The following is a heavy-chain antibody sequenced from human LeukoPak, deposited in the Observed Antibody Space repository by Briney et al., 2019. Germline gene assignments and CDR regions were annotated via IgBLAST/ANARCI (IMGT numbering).Heavy chain of an antibody. D-gene: IGHD6-19*01. CDR2: INPSSGGT. J-gene: IGHJ6*02. V-gene: IGHV1-2*06. CDR3: ARGGKQWLAYYYYGMDV. CDR1: GYTFTGYY. Sequence: ASVKVSCKASGYTFTGYYMHWVRQAPGQGLEWMGRINPSSGGTNYAQKFQGRVTMTRDTSISTAYMELSRLRSDDTAVYYCARGGKQWLAYYYYGMDVWGQGTTVTVSS.